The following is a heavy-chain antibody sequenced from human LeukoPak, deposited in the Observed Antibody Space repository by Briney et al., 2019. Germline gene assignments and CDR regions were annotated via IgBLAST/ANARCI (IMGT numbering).Heavy chain of an antibody. V-gene: IGHV1-46*01. CDR3: ARRYYDTSGGLGY. J-gene: IGHJ4*02. D-gene: IGHD3-22*01. CDR2: INPSGGST. Sequence: ASVKVSCKASGYTFTSYDINWVRQATGQGLEWMGIINPSGGSTSYAQKFQGRVTMTRDMSTSTVYMELSSLRSEDTAVYYCARRYYDTSGGLGYWGQGTLVTVSS. CDR1: GYTFTSYD.